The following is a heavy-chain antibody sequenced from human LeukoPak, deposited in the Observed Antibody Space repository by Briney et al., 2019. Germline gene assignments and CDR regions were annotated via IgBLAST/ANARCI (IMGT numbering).Heavy chain of an antibody. CDR1: GFTSSSYW. Sequence: PGGSLRLSCAASGFTSSSYWMHWVRQAPGKGLVWVSRINSDGNSTNYADSVKGRFTISRDNAKNTLYLQMNSLRAEDTAVYYCARDRGRYYMDVWGKGTTVTISS. J-gene: IGHJ6*03. CDR2: INSDGNST. V-gene: IGHV3-74*01. D-gene: IGHD6-25*01. CDR3: ARDRGRYYMDV.